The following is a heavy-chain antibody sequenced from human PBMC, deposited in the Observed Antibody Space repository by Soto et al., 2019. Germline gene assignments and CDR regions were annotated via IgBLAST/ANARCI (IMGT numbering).Heavy chain of an antibody. V-gene: IGHV1-18*01. CDR2: ITTDNGHT. D-gene: IGHD6-19*01. CDR1: GYIFTSYG. Sequence: QVQLVQSGAEVKKPGASVTVSCKTSGYIFTSYGISWVRQAPGQGPEWMGRITTDNGHTKYAQRLQDRVIMTTDTSTNTAYLELRKLRSDDTAVYYCAKYNGQWLVSNLGQGTLVTVSS. CDR3: AKYNGQWLVSN. J-gene: IGHJ4*02.